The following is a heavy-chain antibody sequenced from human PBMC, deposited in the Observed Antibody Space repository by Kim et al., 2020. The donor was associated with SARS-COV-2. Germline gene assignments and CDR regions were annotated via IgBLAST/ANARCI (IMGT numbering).Heavy chain of an antibody. Sequence: SETLSLTCSVFGYSISSGYYWGWIRQPPGKGLEWIGSIYHSGSTYYNPSLKSRVAISVDTSKNQFSLKLSSVTAADTAVYYCARDPNDRGRGPPLAYWC. V-gene: IGHV4-38-2*02. D-gene: IGHD3-22*01. CDR1: GYSISSGYY. CDR3: ARDPNDRGRGPPLAY. CDR2: IYHSGST. J-gene: IGHJ4*01.